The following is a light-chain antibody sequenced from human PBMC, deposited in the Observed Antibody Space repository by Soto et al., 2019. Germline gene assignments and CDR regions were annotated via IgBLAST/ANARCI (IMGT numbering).Light chain of an antibody. V-gene: IGKV1-5*03. J-gene: IGKJ1*01. CDR3: QQYKSSWT. Sequence: IQMTQSPSTLSASVGDRVTITCRASQRIDTWLAWYQQKPGKAPKVLIYKVSNLESGVPSRFSGSGSGTEFTLTIISLQPDDFATYYCQQYKSSWTFGQGTKVDIK. CDR1: QRIDTW. CDR2: KVS.